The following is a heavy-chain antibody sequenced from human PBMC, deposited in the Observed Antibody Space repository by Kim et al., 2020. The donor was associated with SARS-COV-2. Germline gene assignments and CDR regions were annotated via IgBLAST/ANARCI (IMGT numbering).Heavy chain of an antibody. CDR3: ARVFHYGASTWFDP. V-gene: IGHV4-59*01. J-gene: IGHJ5*02. CDR2: IYYSGST. D-gene: IGHD3-10*01. Sequence: SETLSLTCTVSGGSISSYYWSWIRQPPGKGLEWIGYIYYSGSTNYNPSLKSRVTISVDTSKNQFSLKLSSVTAADTAVYYCARVFHYGASTWFDPWGQGTLVTVSS. CDR1: GGSISSYY.